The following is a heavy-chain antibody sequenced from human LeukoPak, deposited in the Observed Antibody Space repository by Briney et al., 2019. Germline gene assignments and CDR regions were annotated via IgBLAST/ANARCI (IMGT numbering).Heavy chain of an antibody. J-gene: IGHJ4*02. D-gene: IGHD2-15*01. Sequence: GGSLRLSCSASGFAFSDYSMHWVRQAAGKGLEYDSAISSNGGSTYYASSVKGRFTISRDNSKNTLYLQMGSLRTEDMAVYYCARVAARVSLDYWGQGTLVTVSS. CDR1: GFAFSDYS. V-gene: IGHV3-64*01. CDR2: ISSNGGST. CDR3: ARVAARVSLDY.